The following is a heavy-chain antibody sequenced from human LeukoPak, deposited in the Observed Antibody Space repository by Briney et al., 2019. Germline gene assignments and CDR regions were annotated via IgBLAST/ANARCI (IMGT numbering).Heavy chain of an antibody. D-gene: IGHD4-17*01. V-gene: IGHV3-21*01. CDR2: ISSGSSAI. CDR3: ARGHTAVTRHFDF. J-gene: IGHJ4*02. Sequence: GSLRLSCEASGFTFTTYSMTWVRQAPGKGLEWVSIISSGSSAIFSADALKGRFTISRDDAKNLLYLDMNSLRAEDTAVYYCARGHTAVTRHFDFWGQGTLVTVSS. CDR1: GFTFTTYS.